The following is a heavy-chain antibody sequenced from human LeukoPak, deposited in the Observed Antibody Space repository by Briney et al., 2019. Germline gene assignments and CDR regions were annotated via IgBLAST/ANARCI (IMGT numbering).Heavy chain of an antibody. CDR1: GFTFSTYD. V-gene: IGHV3-21*01. Sequence: AGSLRLSCAASGFTFSTYDMHWVRQAPGKGLEWVSIISSGSSYIFYADSVKGRFTISRDNAKNSLYLQMDSLRAEDTAVYSCARGGSGRTQDDTYDIWGQGTKVTVSS. CDR3: ARGGSGRTQDDTYDI. CDR2: ISSGSSYI. J-gene: IGHJ3*02. D-gene: IGHD3-10*01.